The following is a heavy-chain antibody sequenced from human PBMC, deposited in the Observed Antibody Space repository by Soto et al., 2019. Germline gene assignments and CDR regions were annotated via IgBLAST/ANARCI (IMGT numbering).Heavy chain of an antibody. CDR3: ARLRGSLVASSDAFDI. Sequence: QVQLVQSGAEVKKPGSSVKVSCKASGGTFSSYAISWVRPAPGQGLEWMGGIIPIFGTANYAQKLQGRVTITADESTSAAYMELSSLRSEDTSVYYGARLRGSLVASSDAFDIWGQGTMVTVSS. CDR2: IIPIFGTA. CDR1: GGTFSSYA. J-gene: IGHJ3*02. D-gene: IGHD5-12*01. V-gene: IGHV1-69*01.